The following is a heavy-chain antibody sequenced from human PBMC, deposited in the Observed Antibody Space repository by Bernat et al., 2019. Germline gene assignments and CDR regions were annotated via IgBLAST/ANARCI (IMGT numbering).Heavy chain of an antibody. CDR2: ISGSDATI. Sequence: EVQLVESGGGLVQPGGSLRLSCAASGFTFSSYSMNWVRQAPGKGLEWVAFISGSDATIHYADSVKGRFTISRDNGRNSLYLQVNSLRAEDTAVYYCAKGRSHRMEDAFDIWGQGTMVTVSS. CDR1: GFTFSSYS. CDR3: AKGRSHRMEDAFDI. D-gene: IGHD1-1*01. V-gene: IGHV3-48*01. J-gene: IGHJ3*02.